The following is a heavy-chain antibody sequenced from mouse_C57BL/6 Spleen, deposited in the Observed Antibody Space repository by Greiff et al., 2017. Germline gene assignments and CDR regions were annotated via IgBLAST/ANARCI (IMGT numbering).Heavy chain of an antibody. V-gene: IGHV5-4*01. Sequence: EVQGVESGGGLVKPGGSLKLSCAASGFTFSSYAMSWVRQTPEKRLEWVATISDGGSYTYYPDNVKGRVTISRDNAKNKLYLQMSHLKSEDTAMYYCARERGGNYGYFDVWGTGTTVTVSS. CDR1: GFTFSSYA. J-gene: IGHJ1*03. D-gene: IGHD1-1*02. CDR2: ISDGGSYT. CDR3: ARERGGNYGYFDV.